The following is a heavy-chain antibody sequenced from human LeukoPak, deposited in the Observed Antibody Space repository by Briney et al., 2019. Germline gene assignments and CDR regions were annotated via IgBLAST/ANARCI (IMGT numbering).Heavy chain of an antibody. V-gene: IGHV3-23*01. CDR3: AKEFGIAVNWFDP. CDR2: ISGSGGST. J-gene: IGHJ5*02. Sequence: GGSLRLSCAASGFYFRSYTMNWLRQAPGKGLEWVSAISGSGGSTYYADSVKGRFTISRDNSKNTLYLQMNSLRAEDTAVYYCAKEFGIAVNWFDPWGQGTLVTVSS. D-gene: IGHD6-19*01. CDR1: GFYFRSYT.